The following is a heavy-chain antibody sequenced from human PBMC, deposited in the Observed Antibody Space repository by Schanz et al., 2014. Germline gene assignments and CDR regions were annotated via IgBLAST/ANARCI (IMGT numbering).Heavy chain of an antibody. V-gene: IGHV3-21*03. CDR2: ISSRSSHI. J-gene: IGHJ4*02. CDR1: GFAFSSYG. CDR3: ARGGSGSHYRLDY. D-gene: IGHD1-26*01. Sequence: EVQLVESGGGLVQPGGSLRLSCAASGFAFSSYGMNWLRQAPGKGLEWVSSISSRSSHIYYADSVKGRFTVSRDNAENALYLQMNSLRAEDTGLYFCARGGSGSHYRLDYWGQGTLVTVSS.